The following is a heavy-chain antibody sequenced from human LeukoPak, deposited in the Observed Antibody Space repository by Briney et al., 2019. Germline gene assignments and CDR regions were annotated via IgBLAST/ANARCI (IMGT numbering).Heavy chain of an antibody. CDR2: INAGNGNT. D-gene: IGHD2-2*01. J-gene: IGHJ6*04. Sequence: ASVKVSCKASGYTFTSYAMHWVRQAPGQRLEWMGWINAGNGNTKYSQKFQGRVTITRDTSASTAYMELSSLRSEDTAVYYCASTNGADHICSSTSCYVYYYGMDVWGKGTTVTVSS. CDR3: ASTNGADHICSSTSCYVYYYGMDV. CDR1: GYTFTSYA. V-gene: IGHV1-3*01.